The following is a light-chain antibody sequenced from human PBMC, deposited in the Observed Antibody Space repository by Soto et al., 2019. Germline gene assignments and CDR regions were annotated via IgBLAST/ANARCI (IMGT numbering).Light chain of an antibody. CDR3: KKYDNVPLT. CDR2: DAA. Sequence: DIQMTQSPDSLSASVGDRVTITCQASHDITNYVNWYQQKPGRAPRLLIYDAANLATAVPSRFSGSGSETDFTFTIASLQPEDVGIYYCKKYDNVPLTLGPWTKVNIK. CDR1: HDITNY. V-gene: IGKV1-33*01. J-gene: IGKJ3*01.